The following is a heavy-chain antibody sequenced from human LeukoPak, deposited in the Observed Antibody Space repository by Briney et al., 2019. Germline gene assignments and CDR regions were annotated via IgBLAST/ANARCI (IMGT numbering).Heavy chain of an antibody. CDR3: ARIVAHKSYGMDV. CDR2: ISAGGGST. J-gene: IGHJ6*04. CDR1: GFTFSSYV. D-gene: IGHD2-21*01. Sequence: GGSLRLSCAASGFTFSSYVMSWVRQAPGEGLEWVSGISAGGGSTYYADSVKGRFTISRDNSKNTLSLQMNSLRVEDTAVYYCARIVAHKSYGMDVWGKGTTVTVSS. V-gene: IGHV3-23*01.